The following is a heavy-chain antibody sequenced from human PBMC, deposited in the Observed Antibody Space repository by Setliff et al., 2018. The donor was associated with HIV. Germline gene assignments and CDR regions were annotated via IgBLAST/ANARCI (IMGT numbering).Heavy chain of an antibody. CDR3: AFSIYRSGSYSFIFDY. CDR1: GGTLNDYA. V-gene: IGHV1-69*05. J-gene: IGHJ4*02. Sequence: VASVKVSCKASGGTLNDYAVTWVRQAPGQGLDVVGEIIPLFGTRNYVQRFQGRIAITTDESTATAYMDLSGLTSEDTAMYYCAFSIYRSGSYSFIFDYWGQGTLVTVSS. CDR2: IIPLFGTR. D-gene: IGHD3-10*01.